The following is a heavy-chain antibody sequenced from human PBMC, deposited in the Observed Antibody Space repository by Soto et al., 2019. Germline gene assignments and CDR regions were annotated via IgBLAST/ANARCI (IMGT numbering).Heavy chain of an antibody. CDR3: ARATIFGVVIGMDA. Sequence: SETLSLTCAVYGGSFSGYYWSWIRQPPGKGLEWIGEINHSGSTNYNPSLKSRVTISVDTSKNQFSLKLSSVTAADTAVYYCARATIFGVVIGMDAWGQGTTVTVSS. V-gene: IGHV4-34*01. J-gene: IGHJ6*02. CDR2: INHSGST. CDR1: GGSFSGYY. D-gene: IGHD3-3*01.